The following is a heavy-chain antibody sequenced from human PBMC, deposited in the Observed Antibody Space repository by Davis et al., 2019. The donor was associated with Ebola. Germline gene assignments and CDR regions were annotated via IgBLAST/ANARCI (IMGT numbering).Heavy chain of an antibody. J-gene: IGHJ6*02. CDR3: AKDLPVYKRSSAFFGTGGLGVGV. CDR1: GFTFAAYA. CDR2: TSASNDNR. V-gene: IGHV3-23*01. Sequence: PGGSLRLSCAGSGFTFAAYAMTWVRQAPGKGLEWVAGTSASNDNRKYADSVKGRFIISRDNSKNTLYLEMNSLRGEDTAIYYCAKDLPVYKRSSAFFGTGGLGVGVWGQGTTVTVSS. D-gene: IGHD6-6*01.